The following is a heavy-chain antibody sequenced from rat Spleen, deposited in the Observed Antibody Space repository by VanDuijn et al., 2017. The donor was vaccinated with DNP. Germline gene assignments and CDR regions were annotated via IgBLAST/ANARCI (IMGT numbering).Heavy chain of an antibody. CDR1: GFVFSNHG. Sequence: EVQLVESGGGLVQPGGSLKLSCAASGFVFSNHGMAWVRQAPKRGLEWVATISYDGSNTYYRDSVKGRFTISRDNANNILYLQMDSLRSEDTATYYCTPSNWYCDFWGPGTMVTV. J-gene: IGHJ1*01. CDR2: ISYDGSNT. V-gene: IGHV5-7*01. CDR3: TPSNWYCDF.